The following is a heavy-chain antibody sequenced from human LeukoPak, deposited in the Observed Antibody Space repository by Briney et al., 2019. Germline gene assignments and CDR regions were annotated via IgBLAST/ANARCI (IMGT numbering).Heavy chain of an antibody. D-gene: IGHD1-1*01. CDR2: IGISSGNT. J-gene: IGHJ4*02. V-gene: IGHV3-11*06. CDR3: ARDHNYAFDN. Sequence: LSLTCAVYGGSFSGYYWTWIRQTPEKGLEWISYIGISSGNTKYADSVKGRFTISGDNAKNSLYLQMNSLRVEDTAVYYCARDHNYAFDNWGQGTLVTVSS. CDR1: GGSFSGYY.